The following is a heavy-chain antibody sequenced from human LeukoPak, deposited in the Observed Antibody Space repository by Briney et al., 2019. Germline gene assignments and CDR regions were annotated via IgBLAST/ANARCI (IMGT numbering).Heavy chain of an antibody. D-gene: IGHD3-10*01. CDR2: INPSGGST. CDR3: ATHAMVRGVTTFDY. Sequence: ASVKVSCKASGYTFTSYYIHWARQAPGQGLEWMGIINPSGGSTSYAQKFQGRVTTTRDTSTSTVYMELSSLRSEDTAVYYCATHAMVRGVTTFDYWGQGTLVTVSS. V-gene: IGHV1-46*03. CDR1: GYTFTSYY. J-gene: IGHJ4*02.